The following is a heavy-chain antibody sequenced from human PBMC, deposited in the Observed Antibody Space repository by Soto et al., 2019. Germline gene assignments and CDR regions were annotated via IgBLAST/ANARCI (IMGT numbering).Heavy chain of an antibody. CDR1: GIPFSSHA. Sequence: EVQLLESGGGLVQPGGSLRLSCAPSGIPFSSHALSWVRQAPGKGLEWVSVISANGGNTDYADSVKGRVTISRDNSKNTLYLPKNTLSAEVKAVCYYAKDVRGDGYVFDYWGQGTLVTVSS. V-gene: IGHV3-23*01. CDR2: ISANGGNT. D-gene: IGHD4-17*01. CDR3: AKDVRGDGYVFDY. J-gene: IGHJ4*02.